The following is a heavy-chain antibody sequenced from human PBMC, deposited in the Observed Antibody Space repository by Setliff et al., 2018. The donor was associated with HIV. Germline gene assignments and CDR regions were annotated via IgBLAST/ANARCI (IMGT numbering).Heavy chain of an antibody. CDR1: GFTLTSNH. J-gene: IGHJ5*02. D-gene: IGHD3-16*01. CDR3: AKGVKWLDP. V-gene: IGHV3-53*01. Sequence: PGGSLRLSCEAPGFTLTSNHMTWVRQAPGKGLEWVSFIYSDGRTYYADSVKGLFTISRDNSKNMMHLQMNGLRPEDTAVYYCAKGVKWLDPWGQGTLVTVSS. CDR2: IYSDGRT.